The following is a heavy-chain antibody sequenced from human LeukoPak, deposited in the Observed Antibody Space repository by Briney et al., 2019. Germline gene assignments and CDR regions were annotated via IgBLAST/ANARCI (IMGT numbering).Heavy chain of an antibody. J-gene: IGHJ4*02. CDR3: AKGGAEWLLSGY. V-gene: IGHV4-31*03. Sequence: SETLSLTCTVSGGSISSGGYYWSWIRQHPGKGLEWIGYIYYSGSTYYNPSLKSRVTISVDTSKNQFSLKLSSVTAADTAVYYCAKGGAEWLLSGYWGQGTLVTVSS. CDR1: GGSISSGGYY. D-gene: IGHD3-3*01. CDR2: IYYSGST.